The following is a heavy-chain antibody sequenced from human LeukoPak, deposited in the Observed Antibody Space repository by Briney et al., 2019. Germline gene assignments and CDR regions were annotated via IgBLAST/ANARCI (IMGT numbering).Heavy chain of an antibody. Sequence: ASVKVSCKVSGYTLTELSMHWVRQAPGKGLEWMGGFDPEDGETIYAQKFQGRVTITRNTSISTAYMELSSLRSEDTAVYYCARSSSSWSSGYWGQGTLVTVSS. CDR3: ARSSSSWSSGY. J-gene: IGHJ4*02. CDR2: FDPEDGET. V-gene: IGHV1-24*01. D-gene: IGHD6-13*01. CDR1: GYTLTELS.